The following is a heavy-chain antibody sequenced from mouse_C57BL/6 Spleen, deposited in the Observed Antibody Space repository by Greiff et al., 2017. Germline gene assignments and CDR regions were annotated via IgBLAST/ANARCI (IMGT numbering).Heavy chain of an antibody. CDR3: ARYESLRYFDV. CDR1: GYTFTDYN. V-gene: IGHV1-18*01. J-gene: IGHJ1*03. D-gene: IGHD2-12*01. CDR2: INPNNGGT. Sequence: EVQLQESGPELVKPGASVKIPCKASGYTFTDYNMDWVKQSHGKSLEWIGDINPNNGGTIYNQKFKGKATLTVDKSSSTAYMELRSLTFEDTAVYYCARYESLRYFDVWGTGTTVTVSS.